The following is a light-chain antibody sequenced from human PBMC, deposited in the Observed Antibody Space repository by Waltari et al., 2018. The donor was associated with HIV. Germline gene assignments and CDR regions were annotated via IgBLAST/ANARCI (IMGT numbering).Light chain of an antibody. V-gene: IGLV1-47*01. CDR1: SSNIGSYY. Sequence: QSVLTQPPSASGTPGQRVTISCSGSSSNIGSYYVYWYHQLPGPAPQLLIYRNNQRPSGVPDRFSGSKSGTAASLAISGLRSEDEADYYCAAWTDSLSGVLFGGGTKLSVL. CDR2: RNN. J-gene: IGLJ2*01. CDR3: AAWTDSLSGVL.